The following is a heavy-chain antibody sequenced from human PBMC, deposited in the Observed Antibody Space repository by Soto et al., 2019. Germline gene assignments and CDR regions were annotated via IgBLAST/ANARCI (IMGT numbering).Heavy chain of an antibody. Sequence: QVQLQESGPGLVKPSQTLSLTCSVSGGSISSGDYYWSWIRQPPGKGLEWIGYIYYSGSTYYNPSLKSRVTISVDTSNNQFSLKLSSVTAADTAVYFCARDRRNWDYFDYWGQGTLVIVSS. CDR3: ARDRRNWDYFDY. CDR2: IYYSGST. J-gene: IGHJ4*02. V-gene: IGHV4-30-4*01. CDR1: GGSISSGDYY. D-gene: IGHD7-27*01.